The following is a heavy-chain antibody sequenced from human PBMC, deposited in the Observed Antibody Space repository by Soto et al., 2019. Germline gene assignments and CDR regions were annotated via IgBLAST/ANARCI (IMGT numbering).Heavy chain of an antibody. CDR1: GGSISSGAYY. Sequence: QVQLQESGPGLVKPSQTLSLTGSVSGGSISSGAYYWTWIRQHPGKGLEWIGYIYYSGSTYYNPSLKSRVTISVATSKNQFSLKLRSVTAAATAVYYCARDGRLVNYYYYGMDVWGQGTTVTVSS. V-gene: IGHV4-31*03. J-gene: IGHJ6*02. CDR3: ARDGRLVNYYYYGMDV. D-gene: IGHD6-13*01. CDR2: IYYSGST.